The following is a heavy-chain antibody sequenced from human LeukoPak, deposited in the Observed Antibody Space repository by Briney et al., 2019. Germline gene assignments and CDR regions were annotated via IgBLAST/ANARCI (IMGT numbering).Heavy chain of an antibody. D-gene: IGHD2-15*01. CDR1: GFTFSSYA. J-gene: IGHJ6*02. Sequence: GRSLRLSCAASGFTFSSYAMHWVRQAPGQRLEWMGWINAGNGNTKYSQKFQGRVTITRDTSASTAYMELSSLRSEDTAVYYCARGDCSGGSCYSTFNGKDVWGQGTTVTVSS. V-gene: IGHV1-3*01. CDR2: INAGNGNT. CDR3: ARGDCSGGSCYSTFNGKDV.